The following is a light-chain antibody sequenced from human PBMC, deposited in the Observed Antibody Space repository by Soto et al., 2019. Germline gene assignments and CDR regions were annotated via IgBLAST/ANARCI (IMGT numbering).Light chain of an antibody. CDR3: QQYNNWWT. V-gene: IGKV3-15*01. CDR1: QSARIS. CDR2: GAS. Sequence: ITQSPATLSVSSGEIATLSCRASQSARISLGWYQQKPGQAPRLLIYGASTRATGIPARFSGSGSGTEFTLTISSLQSEDFAVYYCQQYNNWWTFGQGTKVDNK. J-gene: IGKJ1*01.